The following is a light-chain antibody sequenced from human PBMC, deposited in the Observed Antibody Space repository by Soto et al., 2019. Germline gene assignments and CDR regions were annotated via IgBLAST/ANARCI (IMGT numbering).Light chain of an antibody. CDR3: SSYRASSTTHYV. J-gene: IGLJ1*01. Sequence: QSALTQPASLSGSPGQSITISCTGTSSDIGGYNYVSWYQQHPGKAPKLIIHDVTNRPSGVSDRFFGSKSGNTASLTISGLQAEDEADCYCSSYRASSTTHYVFGTGTKVTVL. CDR2: DVT. V-gene: IGLV2-14*03. CDR1: SSDIGGYNY.